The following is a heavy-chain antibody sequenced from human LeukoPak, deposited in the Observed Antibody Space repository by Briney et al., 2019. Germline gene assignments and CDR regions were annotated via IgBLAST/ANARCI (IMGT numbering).Heavy chain of an antibody. CDR3: AREGEGTYYYGSGMRQRGNYFDY. J-gene: IGHJ4*02. D-gene: IGHD3-10*01. CDR1: GGSISSSNW. V-gene: IGHV4-4*02. CDR2: IYHSGST. Sequence: SETLSLTCAVSGGSISSSNWWSGVRPPPGKGLEWIGEIYHSGSTNYNPSLKSRVTISVDKSKHQFSLKLSSVTAADAAVYYCAREGEGTYYYGSGMRQRGNYFDYWGQGTLVTVSS.